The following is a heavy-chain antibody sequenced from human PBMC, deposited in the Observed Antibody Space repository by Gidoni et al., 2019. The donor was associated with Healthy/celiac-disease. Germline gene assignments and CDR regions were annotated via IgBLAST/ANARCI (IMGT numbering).Heavy chain of an antibody. CDR3: TRVGALLADYYYYYYMDV. D-gene: IGHD2-15*01. CDR1: GFTFGDYA. CDR2: IRSKAYGGTT. V-gene: IGHV3-49*04. Sequence: EVQLVESGGGLVQPGRSLRLSCTASGFTFGDYAMSWVRQAPGKGLEWVGFIRSKAYGGTTEYAASVKGRFTISRDDSKSIAYLQMNSLKTEDTAVYYCTRVGALLADYYYYYYMDVWGKGTTVTVSS. J-gene: IGHJ6*03.